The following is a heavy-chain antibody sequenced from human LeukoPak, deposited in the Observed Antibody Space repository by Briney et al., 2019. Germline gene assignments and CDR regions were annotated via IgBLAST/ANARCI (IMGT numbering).Heavy chain of an antibody. D-gene: IGHD1-26*01. CDR3: ARRPDSGSYSSTHFDY. Sequence: KPSETLSLTCTVSGGSISSGTYYWAWIRQPPGKGLEWIGTIYHSGSTYYDPSLKSRVTISVDTSKNQFSLKLSSVTAADTAVYYCARRPDSGSYSSTHFDYWGQGTLVTVSS. CDR1: GGSISSGTYY. J-gene: IGHJ4*02. CDR2: IYHSGST. V-gene: IGHV4-39*01.